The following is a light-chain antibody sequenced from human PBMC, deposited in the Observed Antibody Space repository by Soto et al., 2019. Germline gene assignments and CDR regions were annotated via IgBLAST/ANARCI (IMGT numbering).Light chain of an antibody. CDR1: QSVTNN. CDR2: GAS. V-gene: IGKV3-15*01. CDR3: QQYHHWPPIT. J-gene: IGKJ5*01. Sequence: EIVMTQSPATLSLSPGERATLSCRASQSVTNNLAWYQQKPCQPPRLLIYGASNTATGIPARFSGSGSGTEFTLTITSLQSDDFAVYYCQQYHHWPPITFGQGTRLEI.